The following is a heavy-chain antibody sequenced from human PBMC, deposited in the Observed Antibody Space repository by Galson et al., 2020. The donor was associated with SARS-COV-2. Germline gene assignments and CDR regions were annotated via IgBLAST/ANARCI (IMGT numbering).Heavy chain of an antibody. CDR1: GFSFSTYA. J-gene: IGHJ4*02. D-gene: IGHD6-19*01. CDR2: IWSDGNHK. V-gene: IGHV3-33*01. CDR3: ASSIIVAGGIDY. Sequence: GGSLRLSCAASGFSFSTYAMHWVRQAPGKGLEWVAVIWSDGNHKHYGDSVKERFTISRDNSKNTVNLQMNSLRLEDTAVYYCASSIIVAGGIDYWGQGTLVTVSS.